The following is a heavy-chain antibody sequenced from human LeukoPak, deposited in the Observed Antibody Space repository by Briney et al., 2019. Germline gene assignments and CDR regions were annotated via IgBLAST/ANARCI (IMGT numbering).Heavy chain of an antibody. CDR1: GGSIGTYH. Sequence: SETLSLTCTVSGGSIGTYHWSWIRQPPGKGLEWIGYIYYSGSTNYNPSLKSRVTLSVDTSKNQFSLKVRSVTPADTAVYYCARIKQVESNSWYAGAFDVWGQGTMVTVPS. D-gene: IGHD6-13*01. J-gene: IGHJ3*01. CDR3: ARIKQVESNSWYAGAFDV. V-gene: IGHV4-59*01. CDR2: IYYSGST.